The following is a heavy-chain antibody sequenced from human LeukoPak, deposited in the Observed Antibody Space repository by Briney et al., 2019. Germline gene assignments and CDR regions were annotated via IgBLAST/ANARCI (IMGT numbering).Heavy chain of an antibody. D-gene: IGHD2-21*02. V-gene: IGHV4-59*01. CDR1: GDSISNYY. Sequence: SETLSLTCTVSGDSISNYYWSWIRQPPGKGLEWIGYIYYSGSTNYNPSLKSRVAISVDTSKNQFSLKLSSLTAADTAVYYCAREACGGYCRFDYSGQGTLVTVST. CDR3: AREACGGYCRFDY. J-gene: IGHJ4*02. CDR2: IYYSGST.